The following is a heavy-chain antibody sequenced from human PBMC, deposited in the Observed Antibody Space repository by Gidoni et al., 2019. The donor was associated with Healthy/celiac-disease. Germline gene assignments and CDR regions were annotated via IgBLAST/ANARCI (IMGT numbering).Heavy chain of an antibody. CDR1: GGSISSGSYY. V-gene: IGHV4-61*02. CDR2: IYTSGST. Sequence: QVQLQESGPGLGKPSQTLSLTCTVSGGSISSGSYYWSWIRQPAGTGLEWIGRIYTSGSTHYNPSLKSRVTISVDTSKNQFSLKLSSVTAADTAVYYCARDHLSCGGDCYSYYYGMDVWGQGTTVTVSS. J-gene: IGHJ6*02. CDR3: ARDHLSCGGDCYSYYYGMDV. D-gene: IGHD2-21*02.